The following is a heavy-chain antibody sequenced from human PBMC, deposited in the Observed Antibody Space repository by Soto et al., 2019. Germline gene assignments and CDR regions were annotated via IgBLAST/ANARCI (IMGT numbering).Heavy chain of an antibody. CDR1: GYTFTSYD. CDR2: MNPSTGNT. J-gene: IGHJ5*02. V-gene: IGHV1-8*01. CDR3: ARGRIIVAGGFDP. Sequence: QVQLVQSGAEVKKPGASVKVSCKASGYTFTSYDIIWVRQATGQGLEWMGWMNPSTGNTDSAEKFQGRLTMTRNTSRSTVYMELSSLSFKDTAVYYCARGRIIVAGGFDPWGQGTLVTVSS. D-gene: IGHD6-19*01.